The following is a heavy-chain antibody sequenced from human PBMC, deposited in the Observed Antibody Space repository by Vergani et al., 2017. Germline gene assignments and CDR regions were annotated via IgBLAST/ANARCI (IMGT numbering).Heavy chain of an antibody. CDR3: AREYSSTSGRAFDF. V-gene: IGHV3-48*01. CDR2: VSTGTKSQ. D-gene: IGHD2-2*01. Sequence: QLVESGGGWVQPGGSLRLSCVVSGFDFSSYIMNWVRQASGKGLEWVSFVSTGTKSQSYAESVKGRFTISRDSAKHSLYLQMDSLRAEDTAVYYCAREYSSTSGRAFDFWGQGTKVTVSS. J-gene: IGHJ3*01. CDR1: GFDFSSYI.